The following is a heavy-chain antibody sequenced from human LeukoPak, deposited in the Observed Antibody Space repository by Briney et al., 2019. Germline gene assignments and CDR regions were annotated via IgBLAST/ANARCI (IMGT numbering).Heavy chain of an antibody. CDR1: GYTFTGYY. CDR2: IYPNTGGT. CDR3: ARGLICSGTSRYSGPRNWFDP. J-gene: IGHJ5*02. V-gene: IGHV1-2*06. D-gene: IGHD2-15*01. Sequence: ASVKVSCKASGYTFTGYYIQWVRQAPGQGLEWMGRIYPNTGGTNYAQKFQGRVTMTRDTSITTAYMELSRLRSDDTAVYYCARGLICSGTSRYSGPRNWFDPWGQGTLVTVSS.